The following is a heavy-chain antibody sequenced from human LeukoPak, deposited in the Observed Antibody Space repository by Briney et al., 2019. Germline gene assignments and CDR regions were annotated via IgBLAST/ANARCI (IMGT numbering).Heavy chain of an antibody. CDR1: GGSFSGYY. CDR2: INHSGST. J-gene: IGHJ4*02. D-gene: IGHD2-2*01. V-gene: IGHV4-34*01. CDR3: ARAPGDVVVPAAMFDY. Sequence: SETLSLTCAVYGGSFSGYYWSWIRQPPGKGLEWIGEINHSGSTNYNPSLKSRVTISVDTSKNQFSLKLSSVTAADTAVYYCARAPGDVVVPAAMFDYWGQGTLVTASS.